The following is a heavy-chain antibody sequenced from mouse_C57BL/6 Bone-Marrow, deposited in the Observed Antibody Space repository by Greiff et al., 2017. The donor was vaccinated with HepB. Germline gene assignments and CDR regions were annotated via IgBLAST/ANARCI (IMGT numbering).Heavy chain of an antibody. V-gene: IGHV5-15*01. CDR1: GFTFRDYG. CDR3: ARLPLLLWPYAMDY. Sequence: EVKLMESGGGLVQPGGSLKLSCAASGFTFRDYGMAWVRQAPRKGPEWVAFISNLAYSIYYADTVTGRFTISSENAKNTLYLEMSSLRSEDTAMYYCARLPLLLWPYAMDYWGQGTSVTVSS. J-gene: IGHJ4*01. D-gene: IGHD1-1*02. CDR2: ISNLAYSI.